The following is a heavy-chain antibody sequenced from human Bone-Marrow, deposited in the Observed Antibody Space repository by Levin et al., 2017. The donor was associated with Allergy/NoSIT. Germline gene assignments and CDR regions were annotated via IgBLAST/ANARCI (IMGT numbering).Heavy chain of an antibody. J-gene: IGHJ4*02. Sequence: SCAATGFRFNIHGMHWVRQAPGKGLEWVAIIWFDGSERYYSDSVRGRFSVSRDNSKDTLYLQMNSLRVEDTAVYYCARGPGGGNTGDLLDYWGQGSLVSVSS. D-gene: IGHD4-23*01. CDR3: ARGPGGGNTGDLLDY. V-gene: IGHV3-33*01. CDR1: GFRFNIHG. CDR2: IWFDGSER.